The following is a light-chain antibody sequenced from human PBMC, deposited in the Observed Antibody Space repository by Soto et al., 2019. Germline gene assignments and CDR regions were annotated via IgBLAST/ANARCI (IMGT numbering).Light chain of an antibody. Sequence: VVLTQSQATLSVSPVERATLSCRASHSLSTNLAWYQQKPGQAPSLFIFGASSRAAGVPPRFSGSGSGTEFTLTISSLQSEDFAVYCCQQYDKWPPTFGQGTKVDI. CDR1: HSLSTN. CDR2: GAS. V-gene: IGKV3-15*01. CDR3: QQYDKWPPT. J-gene: IGKJ1*01.